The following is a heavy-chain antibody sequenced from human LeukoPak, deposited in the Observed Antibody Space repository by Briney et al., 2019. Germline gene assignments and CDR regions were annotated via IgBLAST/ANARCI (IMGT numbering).Heavy chain of an antibody. CDR1: GYTFTSYG. CDR3: ARARRFLEWMVYYFDY. CDR2: ISAYNGNT. Sequence: ASVKVSCKASGYTFTSYGISWVRQAPGQGLEWMGWISAYNGNTNYTQKPQGRVTMTTDTSTSTAYMELRSLRSDDTAVYYCARARRFLEWMVYYFDYWGQGTLVTVSS. D-gene: IGHD3-3*01. J-gene: IGHJ4*02. V-gene: IGHV1-18*01.